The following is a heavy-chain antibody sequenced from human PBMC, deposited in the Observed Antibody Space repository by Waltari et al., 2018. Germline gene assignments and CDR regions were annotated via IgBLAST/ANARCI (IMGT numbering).Heavy chain of an antibody. CDR2: VHYTGNP. Sequence: QLQLQESGPGLVKSSETLSPICSVSGGSISPNNFHWGWIRQPPGKGLEWIGSVHYTGNPYYNPPLKHRVTISVDSSKNEFSPRLRSVTASDTAVYYCARLFNHYIDVWGRGTAVTVSS. CDR3: ARLFNHYIDV. J-gene: IGHJ6*03. CDR1: GGSISPNNFH. V-gene: IGHV4-39*01.